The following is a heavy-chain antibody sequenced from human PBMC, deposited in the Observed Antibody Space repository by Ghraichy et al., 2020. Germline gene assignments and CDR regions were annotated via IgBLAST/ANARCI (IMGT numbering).Heavy chain of an antibody. CDR1: GFTFDAYG. J-gene: IGHJ5*02. CDR3: AKGLRTTYDFRCDL. V-gene: IGHV3-43*02. D-gene: IGHD1-1*01. CDR2: ISGDCADT. Sequence: GGSLRLSCAASGFTFDAYGMHWVRQSPGKGLEWVSIISGDCADTDYVDSVKGRFTISRDNSNNSLYLQMNSLRIEDTAFYYCAKGLRTTYDFRCDLWGQGTLVTVS.